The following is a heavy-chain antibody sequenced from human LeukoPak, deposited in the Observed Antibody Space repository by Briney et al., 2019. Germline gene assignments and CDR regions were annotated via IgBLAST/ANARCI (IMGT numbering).Heavy chain of an antibody. CDR2: IYHSGST. D-gene: IGHD2-2*01. CDR3: ARGAEYCTRSSCYLGPYYFDY. Sequence: SETLSLTCAVSGGSISSNNWWGWVRQPPGKGLEWIGEIYHSGSTNYNPSLKSRVTISVDKSKNQLYLKLSSVTAADPAVYFCARGAEYCTRSSCYLGPYYFDYWGQGTLVTVSS. CDR1: GGSISSNNW. V-gene: IGHV4-4*02. J-gene: IGHJ4*02.